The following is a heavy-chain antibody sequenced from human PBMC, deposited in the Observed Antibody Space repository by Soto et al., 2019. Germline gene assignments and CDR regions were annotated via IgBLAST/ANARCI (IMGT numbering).Heavy chain of an antibody. Sequence: SETLSLTCTVSGGSIITRSCYWGWIRQPPGKGLEWIGTISYSGNTYHNPSLKSRVTISVHTSKTRFSLTLRAEDTAVYYCARHGLFAWGQGTLVTVSS. V-gene: IGHV4-39*07. J-gene: IGHJ5*02. CDR2: ISYSGNT. D-gene: IGHD2-21*01. CDR1: GGSIITRSCY. CDR3: ARHGLFA.